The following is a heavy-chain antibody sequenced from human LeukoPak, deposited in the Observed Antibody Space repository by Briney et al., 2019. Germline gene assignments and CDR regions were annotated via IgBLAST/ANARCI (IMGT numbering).Heavy chain of an antibody. CDR3: AREYSRFGLSYFDY. D-gene: IGHD3-10*01. J-gene: IGHJ4*02. CDR1: GGSISSSSYY. V-gene: IGHV4-61*02. CDR2: IYTTGST. Sequence: SETLSLTCTVSGGSISSSSYYWSWIRQPAGKGLEWIGRIYTTGSTNYNPSLKSRGTISVDTSKNQFSLKLNSVTAADTAMYYCAREYSRFGLSYFDYWGQGTLVTVSS.